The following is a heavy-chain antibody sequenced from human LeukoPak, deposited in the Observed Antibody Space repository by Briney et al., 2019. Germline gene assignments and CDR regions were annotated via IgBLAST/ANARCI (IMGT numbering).Heavy chain of an antibody. V-gene: IGHV1-18*01. J-gene: IGHJ4*02. CDR2: ISGHNGDT. CDR3: ARAINDYGSGSYDY. CDR1: GYNFNNYG. D-gene: IGHD3-10*01. Sequence: ASVKVSCKASGYNFNNYGITWVRQAPGQGLEWMGWISGHNGDTNYAQNLQGRGAMTTDTSTSTAYMELRSLTSDDTAVYYCARAINDYGSGSYDYWGQGTLVTISS.